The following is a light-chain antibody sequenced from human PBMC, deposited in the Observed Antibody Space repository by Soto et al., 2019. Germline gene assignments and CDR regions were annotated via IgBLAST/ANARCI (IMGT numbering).Light chain of an antibody. CDR2: GAS. V-gene: IGKV3-20*01. J-gene: IGKJ4*01. CDR1: QSVGRNY. Sequence: ENVLTQSPGTLSLSPGERATLSCRASQSVGRNYLAWFQQKSGQAPRLVIYGASSRAAGIPDRLSGSGSGTDFTLTISRLEPEDFAVYYCQQYSSSPLTFGGGTKVDI. CDR3: QQYSSSPLT.